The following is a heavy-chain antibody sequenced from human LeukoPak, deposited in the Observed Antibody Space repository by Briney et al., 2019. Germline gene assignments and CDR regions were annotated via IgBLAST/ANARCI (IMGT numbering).Heavy chain of an antibody. CDR1: GGSVSSYY. CDR2: MYYSGST. D-gene: IGHD1-7*01. V-gene: IGHV4-59*02. Sequence: PSETLSLTCSVSGGSVSSYYWSWIRQPPGKGLEWIGYMYYSGSTTYNPSLKSRVTISVDTSKNQLSLKLSSVTVADTAVYYCAVLGNYALDYWGQGALVTVSS. CDR3: AVLGNYALDY. J-gene: IGHJ4*02.